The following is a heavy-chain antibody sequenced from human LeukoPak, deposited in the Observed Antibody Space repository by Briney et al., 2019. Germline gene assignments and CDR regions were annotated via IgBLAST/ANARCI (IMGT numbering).Heavy chain of an antibody. D-gene: IGHD6-13*01. Sequence: PGGSLRLSCAASGFTFSSYAMSWVRQAPGRGLEWVSSISGSGGSTYYADSVKGRFTVPRDSSKSTLHLQMNSLSAEDTAIYYCAKVAYSASWYAFDSWGQGTLVTVSS. V-gene: IGHV3-23*01. CDR2: ISGSGGST. CDR3: AKVAYSASWYAFDS. J-gene: IGHJ4*02. CDR1: GFTFSSYA.